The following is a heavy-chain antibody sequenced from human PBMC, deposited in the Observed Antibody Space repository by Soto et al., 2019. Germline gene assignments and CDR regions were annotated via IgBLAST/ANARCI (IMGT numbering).Heavy chain of an antibody. CDR1: GFTFYDYA. J-gene: IGHJ4*02. D-gene: IGHD3-22*01. Sequence: EVQLLESGGGLVQPGGSLRLSCAASGFTFYDYAMSWVRQAPGKGLEWVSGISVTGSSAYHADSVKGRFTISRDNSKNTMYLQMTSLRAEDTAVYYCTKGYHYDRSGYCYGVDYWGQGTLVTVSS. V-gene: IGHV3-23*01. CDR2: ISVTGSSA. CDR3: TKGYHYDRSGYCYGVDY.